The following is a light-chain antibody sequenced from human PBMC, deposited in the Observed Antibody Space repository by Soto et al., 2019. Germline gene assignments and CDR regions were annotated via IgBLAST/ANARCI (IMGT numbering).Light chain of an antibody. J-gene: IGKJ1*01. Sequence: ELVMKQSPATLYVSPGERATLSRRASQSFSSNLAWYQQKPGQAPRLLIYGASTRATGIPARFSGSGSGTEFTLTISSLQSEDFAVYYCQQFNNWPRTFGQGTKVDIK. CDR2: GAS. CDR1: QSFSSN. CDR3: QQFNNWPRT. V-gene: IGKV3-15*01.